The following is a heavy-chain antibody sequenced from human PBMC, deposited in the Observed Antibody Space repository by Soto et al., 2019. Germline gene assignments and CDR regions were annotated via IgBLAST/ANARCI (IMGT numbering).Heavy chain of an antibody. V-gene: IGHV1-18*01. CDR2: ISAYNGNT. CDR1: GYTFTSYG. D-gene: IGHD3-3*01. Sequence: GASVKVSCKASGYTFTSYGISWVRQAPGQGLEWMGWISAYNGNTNYAQKLQGRVTMTTDTSTSTAYMELRSLRSDDTAVYYCARDGLDDYDFWSGYYSSLFYYHGMDVWGQGTTVTVSS. J-gene: IGHJ6*02. CDR3: ARDGLDDYDFWSGYYSSLFYYHGMDV.